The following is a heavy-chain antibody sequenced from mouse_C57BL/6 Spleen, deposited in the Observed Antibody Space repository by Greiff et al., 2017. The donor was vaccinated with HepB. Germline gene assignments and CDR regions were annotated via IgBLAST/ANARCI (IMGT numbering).Heavy chain of an antibody. J-gene: IGHJ1*03. CDR3: ARDGREGYFDV. Sequence: EVQGVESGGGLVKPGGSLKLSCAASGFTFSSYAMSWVRQTPEKRLEWVATISDGGSYTYYPDNVKGRFTISRDNAKNNLYLQMSHLKSEDTAMYYCARDGREGYFDVWGTGTTVTVSS. CDR2: ISDGGSYT. V-gene: IGHV5-4*01. CDR1: GFTFSSYA.